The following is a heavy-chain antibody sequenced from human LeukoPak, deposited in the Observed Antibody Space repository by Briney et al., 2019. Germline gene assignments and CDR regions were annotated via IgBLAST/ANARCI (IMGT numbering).Heavy chain of an antibody. Sequence: GGSLRLSCAASVFTFSSYAMVGVRQTPGKGLEWVSTISGDGGNTFYADSVKGRFTISRDNSNNTLYLQVNSLRAEDTAIYYCANDRVNWYFDLWGRRTLVTVSS. V-gene: IGHV3-23*01. CDR3: ANDRVNWYFDL. J-gene: IGHJ2*01. CDR1: VFTFSSYA. D-gene: IGHD3-10*01. CDR2: ISGDGGNT.